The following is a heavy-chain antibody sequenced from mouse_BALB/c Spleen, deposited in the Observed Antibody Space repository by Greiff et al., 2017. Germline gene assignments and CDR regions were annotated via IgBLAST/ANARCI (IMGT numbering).Heavy chain of an antibody. Sequence: VQLQQSGAELVRPGALVKLSCKASGFNITDYYMHWVKQRPEQGLEWIGWIDPENGNTIYDPKFQGKASITADTSSNTAYLQLSSLTSEDTAVYYCAGDMGFAYWGQGTLVTVSA. CDR2: IDPENGNT. CDR3: AGDMGFAY. V-gene: IGHV14-1*02. D-gene: IGHD1-1*02. CDR1: GFNITDYY. J-gene: IGHJ3*01.